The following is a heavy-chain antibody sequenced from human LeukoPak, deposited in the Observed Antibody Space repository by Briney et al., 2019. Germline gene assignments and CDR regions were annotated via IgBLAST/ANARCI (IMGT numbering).Heavy chain of an antibody. J-gene: IGHJ4*02. CDR1: GYTLTELS. D-gene: IGHD5-24*01. CDR2: FDPEDGET. CDR3: ATVEGYNYLRVYGFDY. V-gene: IGHV1-24*01. Sequence: VASVKVSCTVSGYTLTELSMHWVRQAPGKGLEWMGGFDPEDGETIYAQKFQGRVTMTEDTSTDTAYMELSSLRSEDTAVYYCATVEGYNYLRVYGFDYWGQGTLVTVSS.